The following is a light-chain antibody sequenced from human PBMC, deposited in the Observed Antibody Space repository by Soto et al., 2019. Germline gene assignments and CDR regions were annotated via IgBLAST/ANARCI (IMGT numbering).Light chain of an antibody. CDR2: GES. CDR3: QQCDGTSWT. CDR1: QSVSGSN. Sequence: VLTQSPGTLSVSPGERATLSCRAGQSVSGSNLAWYQQKPGRPPRLLIYGESSRASGVPDRFSGSGSGTNFTLTINRLEPEDFAVYYCQQCDGTSWTFGQGTKVDLK. V-gene: IGKV3-20*01. J-gene: IGKJ1*01.